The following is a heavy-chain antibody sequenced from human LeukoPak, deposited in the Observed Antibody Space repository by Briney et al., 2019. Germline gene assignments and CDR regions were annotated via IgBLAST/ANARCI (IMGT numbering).Heavy chain of an antibody. CDR3: TRAPYSSGWYTVDF. CDR1: GFTFSSNA. D-gene: IGHD6-19*01. V-gene: IGHV3-21*01. Sequence: GGSLRLSCAASGFTFSSNAMNWVRQAPGKGLEWVSSISMSSTYIYYADSVKGRFPISRDNAKNSLYLQMDSLRDEDTAVYYCTRAPYSSGWYTVDFWGQGTLVTVSS. CDR2: ISMSSTYI. J-gene: IGHJ4*02.